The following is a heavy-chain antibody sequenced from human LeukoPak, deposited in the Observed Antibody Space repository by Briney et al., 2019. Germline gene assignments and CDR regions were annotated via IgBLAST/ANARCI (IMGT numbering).Heavy chain of an antibody. CDR2: ITDGVGNT. CDR1: GFTFSNYW. D-gene: IGHD5-12*01. J-gene: IGHJ4*02. Sequence: PGGFLRLSCAASGFTFSNYWMNWVRQAPGKGLEWVSAITDGVGNTHYADSVKGRFTISSDNSKNTVYLQMNSLRPEDMAVYYCAKEIFSGLLYIDYWGQGTLVTVSS. CDR3: AKEIFSGLLYIDY. V-gene: IGHV3-23*01.